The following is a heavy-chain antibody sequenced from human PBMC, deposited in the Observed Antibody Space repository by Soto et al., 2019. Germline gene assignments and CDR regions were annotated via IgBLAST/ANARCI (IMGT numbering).Heavy chain of an antibody. CDR1: GYTFTGYY. J-gene: IGHJ4*02. Sequence: ASVKVSCKASGYTFTGYYMHWVRQAPGQGLEWMGWINPNSGGTNYAQKFQGRVTMTRDTSISTAYMELSRLRSDDTAVYYCARDTYDSSGYFVEYWEQGTLVTGSS. V-gene: IGHV1-2*02. CDR2: INPNSGGT. CDR3: ARDTYDSSGYFVEY. D-gene: IGHD3-22*01.